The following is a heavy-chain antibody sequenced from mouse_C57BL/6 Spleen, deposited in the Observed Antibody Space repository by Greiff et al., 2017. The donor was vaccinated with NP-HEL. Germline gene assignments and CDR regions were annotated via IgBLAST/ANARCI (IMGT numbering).Heavy chain of an antibody. CDR2: ISYDGSN. CDR1: GYSITSGYY. Sequence: LQQSGPGLVKPSQSLSLTCSVTGYSITSGYYWNWIRQFPGNKLEWMGYISYDGSNNYNPSLKNRISITRDTSKNQFFLKLNSVTTEDTATYYCARGATVVDWYFDVWGTGTTVTVSS. V-gene: IGHV3-6*01. CDR3: ARGATVVDWYFDV. J-gene: IGHJ1*03. D-gene: IGHD1-1*01.